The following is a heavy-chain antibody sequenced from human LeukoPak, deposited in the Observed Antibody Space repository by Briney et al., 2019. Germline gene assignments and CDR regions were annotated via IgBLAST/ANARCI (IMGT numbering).Heavy chain of an antibody. CDR2: IQGDGSNT. V-gene: IGHV3-74*01. CDR3: ARGASAGGPISPFDF. D-gene: IGHD6-13*01. Sequence: GGSLRLSCVASGFTFSKNWMHWVRQAPGKGLVWVSRIQGDGSNTNYADSVKGRFSISRDNAKDTVYLQMNSLRAEDTGIYYCARGASAGGPISPFDFWGQGTVVTVSS. J-gene: IGHJ4*02. CDR1: GFTFSKNW.